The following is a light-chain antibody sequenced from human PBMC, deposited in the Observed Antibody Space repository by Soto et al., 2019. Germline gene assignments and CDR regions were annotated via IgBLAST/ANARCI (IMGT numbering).Light chain of an antibody. J-gene: IGLJ3*02. CDR3: FSYAGSYTWV. Sequence: QSALTQPRSVSGSPGQSVTISCTGTSGDVGGYNYVSWYQHHPGKAPKLMIYDVSTRPSGVHDRFSGSKSGNTASLTISGLQAEDEADYYCFSYAGSYTWVFGGGTKLTVL. CDR2: DVS. CDR1: SGDVGGYNY. V-gene: IGLV2-11*01.